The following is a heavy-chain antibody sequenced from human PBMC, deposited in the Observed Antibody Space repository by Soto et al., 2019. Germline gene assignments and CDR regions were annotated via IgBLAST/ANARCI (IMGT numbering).Heavy chain of an antibody. CDR2: ISCSGGST. V-gene: IGHV3-23*01. Sequence: GGSLRLSCAASGFTFSSYSMSWVRQAPGKGLEWVSAISCSGGSTYYADSVKGRFTSSRDNSKNTLYLQMNSLRAEDTAVYSCAKARFLAAPRWFDPWGQGTLVTVSS. D-gene: IGHD3-3*01. CDR1: GFTFSSYS. J-gene: IGHJ5*02. CDR3: AKARFLAAPRWFDP.